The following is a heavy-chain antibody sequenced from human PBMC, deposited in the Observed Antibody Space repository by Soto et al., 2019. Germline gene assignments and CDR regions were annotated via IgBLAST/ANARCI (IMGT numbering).Heavy chain of an antibody. CDR2: INHSGST. CDR1: GGSFSGYY. Sequence: QVQLQQWGAGLLKPSETLSLTCAVYGGSFSGYYWSWIRQPPGKGLEWIGEINHSGSTNYNPSLKSRVTTSVDTYKNQFSLKLSSVTAADTAVYYCARENYYYYYGMDVWGQGTTVTVSS. J-gene: IGHJ6*02. CDR3: ARENYYYYYGMDV. V-gene: IGHV4-34*01.